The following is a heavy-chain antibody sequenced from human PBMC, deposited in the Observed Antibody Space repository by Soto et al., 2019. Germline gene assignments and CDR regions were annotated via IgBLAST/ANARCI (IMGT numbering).Heavy chain of an antibody. CDR1: GFTFHSYA. V-gene: IGHV3-23*01. CDR3: ARDVYCTDGSCGRPFDC. CDR2: ISGDGGNT. J-gene: IGHJ4*01. Sequence: EVQLLESGGNLVQPGGSLRLSCEASGFTFHSYAMNWVRQPPGKGLEWVSGISGDGGNTYDTHSVKGRFTISRDNSKNTLYLQMNSLRAEDTAVYYCARDVYCTDGSCGRPFDCWGPGTLVTVSS. D-gene: IGHD2-15*01.